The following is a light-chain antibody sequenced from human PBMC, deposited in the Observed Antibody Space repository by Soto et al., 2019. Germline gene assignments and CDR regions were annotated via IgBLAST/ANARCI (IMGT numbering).Light chain of an antibody. CDR1: QSISSSY. CDR2: GAS. V-gene: IGKV3-20*01. CDR3: QHYGSSSWT. J-gene: IGKJ1*01. Sequence: EVVVTISPSTLSVSPGERARLSCRASQSISSSYSAWYQQRPGQAPRLLIYGASSRATGIPDRFSGSGSGTEFTLTISILEAEDFAGYYCQHYGSSSWTFGQGTKVDI.